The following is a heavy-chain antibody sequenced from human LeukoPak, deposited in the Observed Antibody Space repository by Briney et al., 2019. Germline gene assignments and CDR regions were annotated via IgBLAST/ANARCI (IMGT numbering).Heavy chain of an antibody. D-gene: IGHD3-22*01. V-gene: IGHV3-7*01. J-gene: IGHJ4*02. Sequence: PRGSLRLSCAASGFTFSSYWMSWVRQAPGKGLEWVANIKQDGSEKYYVDSVKGRFTISRDNAKNSLYLQMNSLRAEDTAVYYCARISQYYDSSGYYLHFDYWGQGTLVTVSS. CDR1: GFTFSSYW. CDR3: ARISQYYDSSGYYLHFDY. CDR2: IKQDGSEK.